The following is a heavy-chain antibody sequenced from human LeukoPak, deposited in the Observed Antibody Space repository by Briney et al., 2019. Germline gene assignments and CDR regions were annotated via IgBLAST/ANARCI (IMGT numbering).Heavy chain of an antibody. Sequence: GGSLRLSCAASGYTFSSYNMNWVRQAPGKGLEWVSSISRSGSYIYYADSVKGRFTISRDNAKNSLVLQMNSLRAEDTAVFYCARDCGSHDAFDIWGQGTMVTVSS. D-gene: IGHD1-26*01. CDR1: GYTFSSYN. CDR2: ISRSGSYI. CDR3: ARDCGSHDAFDI. J-gene: IGHJ3*02. V-gene: IGHV3-21*01.